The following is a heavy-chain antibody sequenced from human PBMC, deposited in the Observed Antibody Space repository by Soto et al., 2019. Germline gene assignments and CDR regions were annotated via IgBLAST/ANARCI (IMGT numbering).Heavy chain of an antibody. Sequence: QVQLVESGGGLVKPGGSLRLSCAASGFTVSDYNMGRIRQAPGKGLEWISYISGCGETKYYAETVKGRSTISRNNANNAPCLQMNSLRADDPAVYFCARDARRSDTSWSYVDYWGQGTQVTVPS. CDR1: GFTVSDYN. CDR2: ISGCGETK. J-gene: IGHJ4*02. CDR3: ARDARRSDTSWSYVDY. V-gene: IGHV3-11*01. D-gene: IGHD2-2*01.